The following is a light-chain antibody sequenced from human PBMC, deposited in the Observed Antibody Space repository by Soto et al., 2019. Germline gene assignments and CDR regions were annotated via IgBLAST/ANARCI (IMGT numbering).Light chain of an antibody. Sequence: EIVLTQSPGTLSLSPGERGTLSFMAIQTITSNFLAWYQLKPAQAPRLLIYGASSRATGIPDRFTGSGSGTDFTLTITRLEPEDFAVYYCQQFGSSLPITFGQGTRLEIK. CDR1: QTITSNF. CDR2: GAS. V-gene: IGKV3-20*01. J-gene: IGKJ5*01. CDR3: QQFGSSLPIT.